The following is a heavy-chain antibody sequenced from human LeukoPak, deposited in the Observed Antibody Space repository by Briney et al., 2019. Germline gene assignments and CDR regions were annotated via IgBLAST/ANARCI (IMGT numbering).Heavy chain of an antibody. CDR1: GFNFSSHG. Sequence: GGSLRLSCAASGFNFSSHGMHWVRQAPGKGLEWAAYIQYDGSSIYYVESVKGRFTVSRDNSKNILFLQMKSLRAEDTAVYYCARRHTIFGVVTVNDFEFWGQGTLVTVSS. CDR3: ARRHTIFGVVTVNDFEF. J-gene: IGHJ4*02. V-gene: IGHV3-30*02. CDR2: IQYDGSSI. D-gene: IGHD3-3*01.